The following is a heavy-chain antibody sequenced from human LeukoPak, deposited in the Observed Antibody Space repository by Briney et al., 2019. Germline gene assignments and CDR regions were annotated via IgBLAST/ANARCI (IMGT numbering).Heavy chain of an antibody. V-gene: IGHV3-30*04. J-gene: IGHJ6*03. CDR1: GFTFGSYA. CDR3: ARDPAPFYYYNYMDV. Sequence: PGRSVRRSCAASGFTFGSYALHWVRQAPGKGLKWVAIISSDGSDIYYADSVKGRFTISRDNSKHTLYLQMNSLRAEDTAVYYCARDPAPFYYYNYMDVWGTGTTVTVSS. D-gene: IGHD2-2*01. CDR2: ISSDGSDI.